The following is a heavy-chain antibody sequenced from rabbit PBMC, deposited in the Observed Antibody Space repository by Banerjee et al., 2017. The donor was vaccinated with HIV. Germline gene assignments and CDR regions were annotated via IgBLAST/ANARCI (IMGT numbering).Heavy chain of an antibody. V-gene: IGHV1S43*01. CDR2: IYTTSGST. CDR3: VRAGVYAGSVGYGYYFNL. CDR1: GIDFSSYYR. D-gene: IGHD4-2*01. Sequence: QQQLEESGGGLVKPGGTLTLTCKASGIDFSSYYRMCWVRQAPGRGLELIACIYTTSGSTWYASWVNGRFTISRSTSLNTVDLQMTSLTAADTATYFCVRAGVYAGSVGYGYYFNLWGPGTLSPS. J-gene: IGHJ4*01.